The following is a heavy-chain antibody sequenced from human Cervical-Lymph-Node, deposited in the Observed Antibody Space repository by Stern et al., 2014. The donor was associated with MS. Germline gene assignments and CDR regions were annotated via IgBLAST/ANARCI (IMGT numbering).Heavy chain of an antibody. V-gene: IGHV3-73*01. CDR3: VSDGSGWKN. D-gene: IGHD3-10*01. J-gene: IGHJ4*02. CDR1: GIILSGGS. CDR2: IRSRANANTT. Sequence: EVHLVESGGGLVQPGGSLKLSCAASGIILSGGSMHWVRQASGKGLEWIGRIRSRANANTTTYNASVKGRFTISRDDSKNTAYLQMNSLKTEDTAVYYCVSDGSGWKNWGQGTLVTVSS.